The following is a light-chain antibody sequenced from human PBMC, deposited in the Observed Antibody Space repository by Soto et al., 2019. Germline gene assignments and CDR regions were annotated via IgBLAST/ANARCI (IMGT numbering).Light chain of an antibody. J-gene: IGKJ2*03. CDR3: QQRDCAPLS. CDR2: AAS. Sequence: EIQITQSPSSLSGSIGDRVTIACRASQYINTYLNWYQQKPGTAPKLLIYAASSLQSGVPSRFSVSGSGTDCTLIITSLQPEDGATYTCQQRDCAPLSFGEGA. V-gene: IGKV1-39*01. CDR1: QYINTY.